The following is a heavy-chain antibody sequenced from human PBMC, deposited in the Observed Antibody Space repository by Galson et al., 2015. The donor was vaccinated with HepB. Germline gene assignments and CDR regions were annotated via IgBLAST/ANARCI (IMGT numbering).Heavy chain of an antibody. CDR1: GGSFRGYY. Sequence: LTCAVYGGSFRGYYWSWIRQPPGKGLEWIGEIYHSGSTYYNPSLKSRVTISVDTSKNQFSLKLSSVTAADTAVYYCARHENYGDPIDYWGQGTLVTVSS. CDR2: IYHSGST. D-gene: IGHD4-17*01. CDR3: ARHENYGDPIDY. J-gene: IGHJ4*02. V-gene: IGHV4-34*01.